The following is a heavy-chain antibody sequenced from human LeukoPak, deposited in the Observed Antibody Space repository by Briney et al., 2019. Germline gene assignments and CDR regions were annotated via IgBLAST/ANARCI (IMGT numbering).Heavy chain of an antibody. CDR1: GFTFSNAW. V-gene: IGHV3-21*01. Sequence: GGSLRLSCAASGFTFSNAWMNWMGWVRQAPGKGLEWVSSISSSSSYIYYADSVKGRFTISRDNAKNSLYLQMNSLRAEDTAVYYCVSDYWGQGTLVTVSS. J-gene: IGHJ4*02. CDR2: ISSSSSYI. CDR3: VSDY.